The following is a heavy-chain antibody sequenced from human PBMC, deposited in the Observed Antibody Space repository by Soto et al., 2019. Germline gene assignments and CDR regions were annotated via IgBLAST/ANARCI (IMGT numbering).Heavy chain of an antibody. J-gene: IGHJ4*02. CDR3: AKPQTSYYDILTGNFDY. V-gene: IGHV3-23*01. CDR2: ISGSGGST. Sequence: GGSLRLSCAASGFTFSSYAMTWVRQAPGKGLEWVSAISGSGGSTYYADSVKGRFTISRDNSKNTLYLQMNSLRAEDTAVYYCAKPQTSYYDILTGNFDYWGQGTLVTVSS. CDR1: GFTFSSYA. D-gene: IGHD3-9*01.